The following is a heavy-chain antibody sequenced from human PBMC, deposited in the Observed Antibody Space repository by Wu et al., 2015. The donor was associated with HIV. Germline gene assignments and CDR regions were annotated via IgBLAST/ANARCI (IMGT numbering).Heavy chain of an antibody. Sequence: QVQLVQSGAEVKRPGSSVKVSCKTSGYSFPAYYIHWVRQAPGQGLEWMGRINPNSGAADSAEKFQGRVTMTRDTAISMAYLELTWLRLDDTAVCYCAAGIQSGGANYWGQGTRVTVAS. CDR1: GYSFPAYY. CDR3: AAGIQSGGANY. J-gene: IGHJ4*02. D-gene: IGHD2-21*01. V-gene: IGHV1-2*02. CDR2: INPNSGAA.